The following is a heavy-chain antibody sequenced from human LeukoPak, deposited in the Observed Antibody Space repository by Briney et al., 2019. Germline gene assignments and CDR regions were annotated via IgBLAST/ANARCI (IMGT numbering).Heavy chain of an antibody. CDR2: INPRGGST. D-gene: IGHD3-3*01. J-gene: IGHJ4*02. CDR3: ARGIETDRVRYDFWSGAFDY. Sequence: ASVKVSCKASGYTFTSYYMHWVRQAPGHGLEWMGIINPRGGSTNYAQKFQGRVTITADKSTSTAYMELSSLRSEDTAVYYCARGIETDRVRYDFWSGAFDYWGQGTLVTVSS. V-gene: IGHV1-46*01. CDR1: GYTFTSYY.